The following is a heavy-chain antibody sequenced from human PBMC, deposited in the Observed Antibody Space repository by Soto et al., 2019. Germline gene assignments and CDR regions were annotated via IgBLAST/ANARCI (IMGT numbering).Heavy chain of an antibody. Sequence: GGPLRPSCLAPGFAFSTHAMSWVRQAPGKGLEWVSTFSGSGGNIYYAESVKGRLTISRDDSKNTLYLQMDSLRVEDTAVYYCAKDPPWTVGPLAMDVWGQGTTVTVSS. CDR1: GFAFSTHA. CDR2: FSGSGGNI. J-gene: IGHJ6*02. D-gene: IGHD1-26*01. CDR3: AKDPPWTVGPLAMDV. V-gene: IGHV3-23*01.